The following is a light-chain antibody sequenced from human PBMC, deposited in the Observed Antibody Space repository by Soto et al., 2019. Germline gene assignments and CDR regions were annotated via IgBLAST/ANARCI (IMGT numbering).Light chain of an antibody. CDR1: QSISTF. V-gene: IGKV1-39*01. J-gene: IGKJ1*01. CDR3: QHYGGMWT. Sequence: DIQMTQTPSSLSASVGDRVPIACPASQSISTFLNWYQQTPGKAPKLLIYDASSLQRGVPSRFTGSGSGTEFILTISSLQPDDFATYYCQHYGGMWTFGQGTKVDIK. CDR2: DAS.